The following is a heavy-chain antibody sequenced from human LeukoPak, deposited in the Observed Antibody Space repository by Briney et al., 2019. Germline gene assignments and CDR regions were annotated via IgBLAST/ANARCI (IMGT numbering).Heavy chain of an antibody. V-gene: IGHV4-39*01. CDR3: ARRLDRSDAFDI. J-gene: IGHJ3*02. Sequence: SETLSLTCTVSGGSISSSSYYWGWIRQPPGKGLEWIGSIYYSGSTYYNPSLKCRVTISVDMSKNQFSLKLRSVTAADTAVYYCARRLDRSDAFDIWGQGTMVTVSS. CDR2: IYYSGST. CDR1: GGSISSSSYY.